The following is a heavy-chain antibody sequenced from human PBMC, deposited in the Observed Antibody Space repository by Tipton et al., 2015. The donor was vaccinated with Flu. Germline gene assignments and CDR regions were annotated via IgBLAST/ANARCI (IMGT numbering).Heavy chain of an antibody. CDR3: TRRLVED. V-gene: IGHV3-7*01. Sequence: SLRLSCAASGFIFTDYWMAWVRQAPGKGLEWVANINYDGSTIYYVESVKGRITISRDNAKNSLYLQMNNLRAEDTAVYYCTRRLVEDWGQGTHVTVSS. CDR2: INYDGSTI. CDR1: GFIFTDYW. J-gene: IGHJ4*02.